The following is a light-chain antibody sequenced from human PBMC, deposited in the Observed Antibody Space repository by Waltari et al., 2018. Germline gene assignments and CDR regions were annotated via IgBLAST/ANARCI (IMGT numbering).Light chain of an antibody. CDR3: QQLHSYPVT. CDR2: DAS. CDR1: QAISSA. J-gene: IGKJ4*01. V-gene: IGKV1-13*02. Sequence: AVQLTQSPSSLSASAGDRVTITCRESQAISSALPWYQQKPGKAPTLLIYDASNLESGVPSRFSGSGSGTHFTLTISSLQPADFATYYCQQLHSYPVTFGGGTKVEIK.